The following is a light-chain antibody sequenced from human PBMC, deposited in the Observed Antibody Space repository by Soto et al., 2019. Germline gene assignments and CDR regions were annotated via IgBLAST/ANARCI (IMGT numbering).Light chain of an antibody. Sequence: EIVLTQSPGTLSLSPGEGATLSCRASQSVSSRWLVWYQQKPGQAPRLLIYGASGRATGIPDRFSGSGSGTDFTLTISRLEPEDFAVYYCQQYGSSPNTFGQGTKVEMK. CDR1: QSVSSRW. V-gene: IGKV3-20*01. CDR2: GAS. J-gene: IGKJ2*01. CDR3: QQYGSSPNT.